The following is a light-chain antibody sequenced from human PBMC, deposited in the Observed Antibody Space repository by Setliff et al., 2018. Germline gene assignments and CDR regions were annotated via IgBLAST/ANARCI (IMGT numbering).Light chain of an antibody. CDR3: SSYTSSSTPYV. CDR1: SSDVGGYNY. CDR2: EVS. V-gene: IGLV2-8*01. J-gene: IGLJ1*01. Sequence: QSVLAQPPSASGSPGQSVTISCTGTSSDVGGYNYVSWHQQHPGKAPKLMIYEVSKRPSGVPDRFSGSKSGNTASLTVSGLQAEDEADYYCSSYTSSSTPYVFGTGTKVTVL.